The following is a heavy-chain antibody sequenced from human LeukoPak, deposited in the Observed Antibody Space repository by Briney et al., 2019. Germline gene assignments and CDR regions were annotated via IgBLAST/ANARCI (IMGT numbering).Heavy chain of an antibody. Sequence: GGSLRLSCAASGFTFSSYGMSWVRQAPGKGLEWVSAISGSGGSTYYADSVKGRFTISRDNSKNTLYLQMNSLRAEDTAVYYCAKSYDFWSGYYDYWGQGTLVTVSS. V-gene: IGHV3-23*01. CDR3: AKSYDFWSGYYDY. J-gene: IGHJ4*02. CDR1: GFTFSSYG. CDR2: ISGSGGST. D-gene: IGHD3-3*01.